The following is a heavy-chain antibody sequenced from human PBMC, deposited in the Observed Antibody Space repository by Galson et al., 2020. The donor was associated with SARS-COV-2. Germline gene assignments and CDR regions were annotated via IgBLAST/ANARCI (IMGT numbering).Heavy chain of an antibody. D-gene: IGHD5-18*01. CDR2: INHSGST. Sequence: ETSETLSLTCAVYGGSFSGYYWSWIRQPPGKGLEWIGEINHSGSTNYNPSPKSRVTISVDTSKNQFSLKLSSVTAADTAVYYCARWGTTAMVDYYYYGMDVWGQGTTVTVSS. CDR3: ARWGTTAMVDYYYYGMDV. J-gene: IGHJ6*02. V-gene: IGHV4-34*01. CDR1: GGSFSGYY.